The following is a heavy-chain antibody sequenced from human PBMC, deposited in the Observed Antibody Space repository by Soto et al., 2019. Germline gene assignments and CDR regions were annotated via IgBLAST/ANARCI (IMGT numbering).Heavy chain of an antibody. CDR2: IYYSGRT. CDR1: GGSISSGDYY. Sequence: SETLSLTCTLSGGSISSGDYYWSWIRHPPGKGLEWIGNIYYSGRTNYNPSLKSRLNISLDTSNNHFFLNLTSVTAAAPAVYYCARMGLHLGELSRNCFAPWGQGPLVTVSS. V-gene: IGHV4-31*03. J-gene: IGHJ5*02. CDR3: ARMGLHLGELSRNCFAP. D-gene: IGHD3-16*02.